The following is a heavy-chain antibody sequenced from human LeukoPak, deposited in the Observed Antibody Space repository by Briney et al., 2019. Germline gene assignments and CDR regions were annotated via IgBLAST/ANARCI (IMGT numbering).Heavy chain of an antibody. CDR3: AELGITMIGGV. CDR2: ISSYSRYI. V-gene: IGHV3-21*01. Sequence: GGSLRLSCAASGFTITTYSMNWVRQAPGKGLEWVSSISSYSRYIYYADSVKGRFTISRDNAKNSLYLEMNSLRAEDTAVYYCAELGITMIGGVWGKGTTVTISS. D-gene: IGHD3-10*02. J-gene: IGHJ6*04. CDR1: GFTITTYS.